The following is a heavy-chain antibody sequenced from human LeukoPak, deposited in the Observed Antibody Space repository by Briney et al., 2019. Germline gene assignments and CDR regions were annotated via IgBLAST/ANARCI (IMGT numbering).Heavy chain of an antibody. D-gene: IGHD5-18*01. CDR1: GYSISSGYY. V-gene: IGHV4-38-2*02. Sequence: PSETLSLTCTVSGYSISSGYYWGWIRQPPGKGLEWIGSIYYSGSTYYNPSLKSRVTISVDTSKNQFSLKLSSVTAADTAVYYCARVDTAMVSNWFDPWGQGTLVTVSS. CDR3: ARVDTAMVSNWFDP. CDR2: IYYSGST. J-gene: IGHJ5*02.